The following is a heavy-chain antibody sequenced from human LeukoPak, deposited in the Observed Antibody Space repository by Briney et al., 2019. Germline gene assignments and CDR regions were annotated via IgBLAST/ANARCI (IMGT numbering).Heavy chain of an antibody. CDR1: GGSISSSSYY. D-gene: IGHD6-13*01. Sequence: PSETLSLTCTVSGGSISSSSYYWGWIRQPPGKGLEWIGSIYYSGSTYYNPSLKSRVTISVDTSKNQFSLKLNSVTAADTAVYYCARYSSSWDSFDYWGQGTLVTVSS. J-gene: IGHJ4*02. CDR2: IYYSGST. CDR3: ARYSSSWDSFDY. V-gene: IGHV4-39*07.